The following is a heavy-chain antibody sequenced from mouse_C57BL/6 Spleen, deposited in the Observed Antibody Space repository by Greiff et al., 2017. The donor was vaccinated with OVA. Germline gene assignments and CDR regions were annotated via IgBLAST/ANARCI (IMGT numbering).Heavy chain of an antibody. J-gene: IGHJ2*01. CDR2: INPNNGGT. Sequence: VQLKQSGPELVKPGASVKMSCKASGYTFTDYNMHWVKQSHGKSLEWIGYINPNNGGTSYNQKFKGKATLTVNKSSSTAYMELRSLTSEDSAVYYWAGGVTGYLDYWGQGTTLTVSS. CDR3: AGGVTGYLDY. V-gene: IGHV1-22*01. CDR1: GYTFTDYN. D-gene: IGHD2-2*01.